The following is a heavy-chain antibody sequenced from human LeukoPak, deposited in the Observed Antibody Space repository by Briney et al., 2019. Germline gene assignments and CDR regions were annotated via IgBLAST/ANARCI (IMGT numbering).Heavy chain of an antibody. CDR1: GGTFSSYA. J-gene: IGHJ3*02. CDR2: IIPIFGTA. CDR3: ARDGHDYGGNLGAFDI. V-gene: IGHV1-69*05. Sequence: SVKVSCKASGGTFSSYAISWVRQAPGQGLEWMGGIIPIFGTANYAQKFQGRVTITTDESTSTAYMELSSLRSEDTAVYYCARDGHDYGGNLGAFDIWGQGTMVTVSS. D-gene: IGHD4-23*01.